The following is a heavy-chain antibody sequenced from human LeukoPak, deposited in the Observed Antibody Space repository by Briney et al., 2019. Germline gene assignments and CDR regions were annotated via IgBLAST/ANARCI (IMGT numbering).Heavy chain of an antibody. CDR1: GGSISSYY. V-gene: IGHV4-59*01. J-gene: IGHJ4*02. CDR3: ARDSNDYAPDY. CDR2: IYYSGST. D-gene: IGHD4-17*01. Sequence: SESPSLTCTVSGGSISSYYWSWIRQPPGKGLEWIGYIYYSGSTNYNPSLKSRVTISVDTSKNQFSLKLSSVTAADTAVYYCARDSNDYAPDYWGQGTLVTVSS.